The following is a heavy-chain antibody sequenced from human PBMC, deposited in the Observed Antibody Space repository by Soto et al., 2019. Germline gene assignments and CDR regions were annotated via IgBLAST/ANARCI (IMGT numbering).Heavy chain of an antibody. CDR1: GGSFSGYY. CDR3: AGVYYGDYADDAFDI. D-gene: IGHD4-17*01. Sequence: QVQLQQCGAGLLKPSETLSLTCAVYGGSFSGYYWSWIRQPPGKGLEWIGEINHSGSTNYTPSLKSRVTISVDTSKNQFSLKLSSVTAADTAVYYCAGVYYGDYADDAFDIWGQGTMVTVSS. J-gene: IGHJ3*02. CDR2: INHSGST. V-gene: IGHV4-34*01.